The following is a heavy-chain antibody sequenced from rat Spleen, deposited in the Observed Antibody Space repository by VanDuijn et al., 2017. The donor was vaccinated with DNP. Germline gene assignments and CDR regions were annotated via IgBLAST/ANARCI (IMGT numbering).Heavy chain of an antibody. J-gene: IGHJ2*01. Sequence: EVQLVASGGGLVQPGRSLKLSCAASGFTFSDYYMAWVRQAPKKGLEWVATINTSGGSTFYRDSVKGRFTVSRDNAKSTLYLQMDSLRSEDTATYYCARHGTEQCFDYWGQGVMVTVSS. CDR1: GFTFSDYY. CDR2: INTSGGST. D-gene: IGHD1-1*01. CDR3: ARHGTEQCFDY. V-gene: IGHV5-25*01.